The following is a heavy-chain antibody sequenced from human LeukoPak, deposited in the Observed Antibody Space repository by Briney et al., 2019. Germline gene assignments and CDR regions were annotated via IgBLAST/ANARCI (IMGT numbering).Heavy chain of an antibody. D-gene: IGHD6-13*01. CDR2: IYYSGST. J-gene: IGHJ3*02. CDR1: GGSISSYY. V-gene: IGHV4-59*01. Sequence: SETLSLTCTVSGGSISSYYWSWIRQPPGKGLEWIGYIYYSGSTNYNPSLKSRVTISVDTSKNQFSLKLSSVTAADTAVYYCARISTYSSSWNDAFDIWGQGTMVTVSS. CDR3: ARISTYSSSWNDAFDI.